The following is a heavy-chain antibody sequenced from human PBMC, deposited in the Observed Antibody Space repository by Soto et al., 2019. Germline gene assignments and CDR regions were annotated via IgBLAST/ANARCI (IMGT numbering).Heavy chain of an antibody. D-gene: IGHD6-19*01. V-gene: IGHV3-23*01. J-gene: IGHJ6*02. CDR2: ITSGGSST. CDR3: ARSIAVAVAYYYGMDV. Sequence: GGSLRLSCAASEFTFSSYAMSRVRQAPGKGLEWVSAITSGGSSTYYADSVKGRFTISRDGSKNTLYLQMNSLRAEDTAIYYCARSIAVAVAYYYGMDVWGPGTTVTVSS. CDR1: EFTFSSYA.